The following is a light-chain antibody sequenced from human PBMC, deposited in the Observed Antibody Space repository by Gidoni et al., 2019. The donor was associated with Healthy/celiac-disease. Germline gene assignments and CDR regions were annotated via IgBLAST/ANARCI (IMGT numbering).Light chain of an antibody. CDR1: SSDVGGYNY. V-gene: IGLV2-11*01. CDR2: DVS. J-gene: IGLJ3*02. CDR3: CSYAGSYTFELWV. Sequence: QSALTQPRSVSWSPGQSVPLSCTGTSSDVGGYNYVSWYQQHPGKAPKLMIYDVSKRPSGVPDRFSGSKSGNTAALTISGLQAEDEADYYCCSYAGSYTFELWVFGGGTKLTVL.